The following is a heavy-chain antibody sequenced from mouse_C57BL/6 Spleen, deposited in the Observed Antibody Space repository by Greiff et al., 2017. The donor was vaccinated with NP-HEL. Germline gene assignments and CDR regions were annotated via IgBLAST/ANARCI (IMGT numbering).Heavy chain of an antibody. V-gene: IGHV3-6*01. CDR1: GYSITSGYY. J-gene: IGHJ4*01. Sequence: ESGPGLVKPSQSLSLTCSVTGYSITSGYYWNWIRQFPGNQLEWMGYISYDGSNNYNPSLQNRISITHDTSKNQFFLKLNSVTAEDTATYYCARKALSCAMDYWGQGTSVTVSS. CDR3: ARKALSCAMDY. D-gene: IGHD1-1*02. CDR2: ISYDGSN.